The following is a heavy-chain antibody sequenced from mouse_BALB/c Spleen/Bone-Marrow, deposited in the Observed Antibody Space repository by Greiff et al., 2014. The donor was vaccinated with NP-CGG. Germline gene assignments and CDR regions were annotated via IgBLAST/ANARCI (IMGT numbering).Heavy chain of an antibody. V-gene: IGHV5-6-5*01. J-gene: IGHJ4*01. CDR1: GFTFSSYA. CDR3: AGNTTVDY. CDR2: ISSGGSN. Sequence: EVQLVESGGGLVKPGGSLKLSCAASGFTFSSYAMSWVRQTPEKRLEWVASISSGGSNYYPDSVKGRFTISRDNARNILYLQMSSLRSEDTDMYYCAGNTTVDYWGQGTTVTVSS. D-gene: IGHD1-1*01.